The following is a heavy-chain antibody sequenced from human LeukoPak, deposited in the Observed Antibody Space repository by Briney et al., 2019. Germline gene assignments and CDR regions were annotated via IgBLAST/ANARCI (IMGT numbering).Heavy chain of an antibody. CDR2: ISGSGGST. CDR3: ARGGYSGSYQKVDY. Sequence: GGSLRLSCAASGFTFSSYAMSWVRQAPGKGLEWVSAISGSGGSTYYADSVKGRFTISRDNSKNTLYLQMNSLRAEDTAVYYCARGGYSGSYQKVDYWGQGTLVTVSS. V-gene: IGHV3-23*01. D-gene: IGHD1-26*01. J-gene: IGHJ4*02. CDR1: GFTFSSYA.